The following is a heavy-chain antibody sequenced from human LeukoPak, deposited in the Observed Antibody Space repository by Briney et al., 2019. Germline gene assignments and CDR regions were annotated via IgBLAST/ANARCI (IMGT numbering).Heavy chain of an antibody. J-gene: IGHJ4*02. D-gene: IGHD3/OR15-3a*01. CDR3: ARGVQGFYYFDY. V-gene: IGHV3-7*01. CDR1: GFTFSSYW. Sequence: GGSLRLSCAASGFTFSSYWMSWVRQVPGKGLEWVANIKQDGSEKYYVDSVKGRFTISRDNAKKSLYLQMSSLRGEDTAVYYCARGVQGFYYFDYWGQGTLVTVSS. CDR2: IKQDGSEK.